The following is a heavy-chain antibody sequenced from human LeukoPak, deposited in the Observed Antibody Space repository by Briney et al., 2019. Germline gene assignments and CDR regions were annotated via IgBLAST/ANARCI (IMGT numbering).Heavy chain of an antibody. CDR1: GFTFSSYA. CDR2: ISYDGSNK. CDR3: AKGDYCSGGSCYIYGMDV. V-gene: IGHV3-30-3*01. D-gene: IGHD2-15*01. Sequence: GGSLRLSCAASGFTFSSYAMHWVRQAPGKRLEWVAVISYDGSNKYYADSVKGRFTISRDNSKNTLYLQMNSLRAEDTAVYYCAKGDYCSGGSCYIYGMDVWGQGTTVTVSS. J-gene: IGHJ6*02.